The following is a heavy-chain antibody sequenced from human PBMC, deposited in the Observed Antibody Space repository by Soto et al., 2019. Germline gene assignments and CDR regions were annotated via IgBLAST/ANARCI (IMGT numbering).Heavy chain of an antibody. CDR3: ARGEFCGGDCYRGEHFRH. CDR1: GFTFSNYD. Sequence: EVQLVESGGGLVQPGGSLRLSCAASGFTFSNYDMDWVRQAPGKGLEWVSYISTTSSSKYYADSVKGRFTISRDSARNSLYLQIDSLSDGDTAVSSCARGEFCGGDCYRGEHFRHWGQGTLVTVSS. J-gene: IGHJ1*01. V-gene: IGHV3-48*02. D-gene: IGHD2-21*02. CDR2: ISTTSSSK.